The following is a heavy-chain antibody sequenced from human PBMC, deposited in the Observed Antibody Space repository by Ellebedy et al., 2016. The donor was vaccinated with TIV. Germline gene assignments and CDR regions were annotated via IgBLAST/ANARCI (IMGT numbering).Heavy chain of an antibody. CDR2: VSDSGISA. D-gene: IGHD3-3*01. J-gene: IGHJ1*01. Sequence: GESLKISXAASGFNFIDYSMNWVRQAPGKGLEWISCVSDSGISAYYADSVKGRFTISRDNSKNIVHLQMNSLRAEDTALYYCATALRGQQLIPEYFQHWGQGTLVTVSS. CDR3: ATALRGQQLIPEYFQH. CDR1: GFNFIDYS. V-gene: IGHV3-23*01.